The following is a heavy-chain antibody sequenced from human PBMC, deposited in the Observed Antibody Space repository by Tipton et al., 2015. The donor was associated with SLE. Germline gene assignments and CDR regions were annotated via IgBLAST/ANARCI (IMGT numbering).Heavy chain of an antibody. J-gene: IGHJ4*02. CDR1: GGSSSGYY. CDR2: IYYSGST. Sequence: TLSLTCAVYGGSSSGYYWSWIRQPPGKGLEWIGSIYYSGSTYYNPSLKSRVTISVDTSKNQFSLKLSSVTAADTAVYYCARVGDEAAAALGYWGQGTLVTVSS. V-gene: IGHV4-34*01. CDR3: ARVGDEAAAALGY. D-gene: IGHD6-13*01.